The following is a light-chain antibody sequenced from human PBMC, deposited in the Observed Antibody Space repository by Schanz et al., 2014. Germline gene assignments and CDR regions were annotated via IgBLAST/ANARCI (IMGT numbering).Light chain of an antibody. CDR1: SSDVGSYNL. CDR2: EGS. CDR3: CSYAGSSTFV. Sequence: QSALTQPASVSGSPGQSITISCTGTSSDVGSYNLVSWYQQHPGKAPKLMIYEGSKRPSGVSNRFSGSKSGNTASLTISGXXXEDEADYYCCSYAGSSTFVFGGGTKLTVL. V-gene: IGLV2-23*03. J-gene: IGLJ3*02.